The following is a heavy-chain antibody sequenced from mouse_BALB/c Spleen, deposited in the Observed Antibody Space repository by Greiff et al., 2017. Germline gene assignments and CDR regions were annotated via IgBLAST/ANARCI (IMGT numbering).Heavy chain of an antibody. CDR3: AREGYDGYYDD. CDR1: GYTFTSYY. Sequence: VQLQQSGPELVKPGASVRISCKASGYTFTSYYIHWVKQRPGQGLEWIGWIYPGNVNTKYNEKFKGKATLTADKSSSTAYMQLSSLTSEDSAVYFCAREGYDGYYDDWGQGTTLTVSS. CDR2: IYPGNVNT. J-gene: IGHJ2*01. D-gene: IGHD2-3*01. V-gene: IGHV1S56*01.